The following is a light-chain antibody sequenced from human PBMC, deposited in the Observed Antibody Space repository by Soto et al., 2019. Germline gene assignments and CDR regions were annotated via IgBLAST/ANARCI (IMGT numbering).Light chain of an antibody. Sequence: DIQMTQSPSTLSASVGDRVTITCRASQSIGSWLAWHQQKPGKAPKLLIYDGSNLESGVPSRFSGSGSGTECTLTISSLQPDDFATYYCQRYDSYAGAFGQGTKVDIK. V-gene: IGKV1-5*01. J-gene: IGKJ1*01. CDR3: QRYDSYAGA. CDR2: DGS. CDR1: QSIGSW.